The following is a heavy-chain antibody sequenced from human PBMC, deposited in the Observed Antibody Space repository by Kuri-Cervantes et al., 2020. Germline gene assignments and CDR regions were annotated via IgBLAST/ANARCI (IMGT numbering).Heavy chain of an antibody. D-gene: IGHD5-24*01. Sequence: GESLKISCATSGFTFSNYWMSWVRQAPGKGLEWVANVRHDGSEKYYVDSVKGRFTISRDNAKNSLYLQMNSLRAEDTAVYYCARAWRSRIAFDIWGQGTMVTVSS. J-gene: IGHJ3*02. CDR1: GFTFSNYW. V-gene: IGHV3-7*01. CDR2: VRHDGSEK. CDR3: ARAWRSRIAFDI.